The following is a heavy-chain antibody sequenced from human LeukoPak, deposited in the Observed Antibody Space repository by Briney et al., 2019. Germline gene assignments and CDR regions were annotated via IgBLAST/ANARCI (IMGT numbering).Heavy chain of an antibody. CDR3: ARAGYYYDSSGYYSFDY. D-gene: IGHD3-22*01. J-gene: IGHJ4*02. Sequence: SETLSLTCTASGGSISSYYWSWIRQPPGKGLEWIGYIYYSGSTNYNPSLKSRVTISVDTSKNQFSLKLSSVTAADTAVYYCARAGYYYDSSGYYSFDYWGQGTLVTVSS. V-gene: IGHV4-59*01. CDR2: IYYSGST. CDR1: GGSISSYY.